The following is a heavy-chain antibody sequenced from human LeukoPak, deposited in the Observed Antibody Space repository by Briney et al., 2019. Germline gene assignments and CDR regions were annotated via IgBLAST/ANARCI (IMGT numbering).Heavy chain of an antibody. CDR2: IIPIFGTA. CDR3: ARGPVRISRGGYFDY. CDR1: GGTFSSYA. J-gene: IGHJ4*02. Sequence: SVKVSCKASGGTFSSYAISWVRQAPGQGLEWMGGIIPIFGTANYAQKFQGRVTITTDESTSTAYMELSSLRSEDTAVYYCARGPVRISRGGYFDYWGQGTLVTVSS. D-gene: IGHD2-15*01. V-gene: IGHV1-69*05.